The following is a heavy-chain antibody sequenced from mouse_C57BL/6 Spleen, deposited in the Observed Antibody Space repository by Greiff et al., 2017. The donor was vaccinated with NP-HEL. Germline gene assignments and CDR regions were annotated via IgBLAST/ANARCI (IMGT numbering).Heavy chain of an antibody. CDR1: GFTFSDYG. J-gene: IGHJ1*03. Sequence: DVHLVESGGGLVKPGGSLKLSCAASGFTFSDYGMHWVRQAPEKGLEWVAYISSGSSTIYYADTVKGRFTISRDNAKNTLFLQMTSLRSEDTAMYYCAAYYGWYFDVWGTGTTVTVSS. CDR2: ISSGSSTI. CDR3: AAYYGWYFDV. V-gene: IGHV5-17*01. D-gene: IGHD1-1*01.